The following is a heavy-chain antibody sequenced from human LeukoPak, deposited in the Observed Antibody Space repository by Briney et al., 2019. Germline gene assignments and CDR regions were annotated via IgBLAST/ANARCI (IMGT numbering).Heavy chain of an antibody. V-gene: IGHV4-61*02. D-gene: IGHD5/OR15-5a*01. CDR1: GGSISSGGYF. Sequence: SETLSLTCTVSGGSISSGGYFWSWIRQPAGKGLEWIGRIYTSGSTNYNPSLKSRVTISVDTSKNQFSLKLSSVTAADTAVYHCARESKRYYYYMDVWGKGTTVTVSS. CDR3: ARESKRYYYYMDV. CDR2: IYTSGST. J-gene: IGHJ6*03.